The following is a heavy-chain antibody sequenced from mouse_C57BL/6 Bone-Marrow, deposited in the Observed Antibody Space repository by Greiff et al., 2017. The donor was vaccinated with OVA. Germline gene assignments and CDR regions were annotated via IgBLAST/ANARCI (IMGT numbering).Heavy chain of an antibody. CDR1: GFTFSDYY. CDR2: ISNGGGST. V-gene: IGHV5-12*01. D-gene: IGHD1-1*01. J-gene: IGHJ2*01. Sequence: EVQLVESGAGLVQPGGSLKLSCAASGFTFSDYYMYWVRQTPEKRLEWVAYISNGGGSTYYPDTVKGRFTISRDNAKNTLYLQMSRLKSEDTAMYYCARLGYYGSSLFDYWGQGTTLTVSS. CDR3: ARLGYYGSSLFDY.